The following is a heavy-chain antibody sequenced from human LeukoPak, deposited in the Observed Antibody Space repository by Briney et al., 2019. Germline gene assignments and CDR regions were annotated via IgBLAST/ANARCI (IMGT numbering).Heavy chain of an antibody. CDR2: ISSSSSYI. Sequence: GGSLRLSCAASGFTFRSYSMNWVRQAPGKGLEWVSSISSSSSYIYYADSVKGRFTISRDNAKNSLYLQMNSLRAEDTAVYYCAKGGEQVTWNFQNWGQGTLVTVSS. J-gene: IGHJ1*01. D-gene: IGHD1/OR15-1a*01. CDR3: AKGGEQVTWNFQN. CDR1: GFTFRSYS. V-gene: IGHV3-21*04.